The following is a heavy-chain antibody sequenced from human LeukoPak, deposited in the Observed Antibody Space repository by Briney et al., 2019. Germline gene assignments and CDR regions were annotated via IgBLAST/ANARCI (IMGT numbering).Heavy chain of an antibody. D-gene: IGHD2-21*01. CDR2: IYPGDSDT. J-gene: IGHJ3*02. CDR3: ASPAGRGGDSDAFDI. CDR1: GYSFTSYW. Sequence: GESLKISCKGSGYSFTSYWIGWVRQMPGKGLGWMGIIYPGDSDTRYSPSFQGQVTISADKSISTAYLQWSSLKASDIAMYYCASPAGRGGDSDAFDIWGQGTMVTVSS. V-gene: IGHV5-51*01.